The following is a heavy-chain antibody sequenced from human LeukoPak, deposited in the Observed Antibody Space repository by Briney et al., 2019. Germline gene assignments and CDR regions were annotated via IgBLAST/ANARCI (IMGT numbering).Heavy chain of an antibody. CDR1: GYSFRNYW. CDR3: ARHPGSGMDV. Sequence: GETLQISCKGSGYSFRNYWIAWVRQMPGKGLEWMGIIYPSDSDTRYSPSFEGQVTISADKSISTAYLQWTSLKASDTAMYYCARHPGSGMDVWGQGTTVTVSS. V-gene: IGHV5-51*01. CDR2: IYPSDSDT. J-gene: IGHJ6*02.